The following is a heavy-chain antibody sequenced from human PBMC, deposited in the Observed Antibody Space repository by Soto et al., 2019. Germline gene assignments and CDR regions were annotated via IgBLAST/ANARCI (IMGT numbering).Heavy chain of an antibody. CDR2: ISDDGSNK. CDR1: GFTFSSYG. J-gene: IGHJ4*02. V-gene: IGHV3-30*18. Sequence: QVQLVESGGGVVQPGRSLRLSCAASGFTFSSYGMHWVRQAPGKGLEWVAVISDDGSNKYYADSVKGRFTISRDNSKNALYLQMNSLRAEDTAVYYCAKDGGGEAVAGTAEIDYWGQGTLVTVSS. D-gene: IGHD6-19*01. CDR3: AKDGGGEAVAGTAEIDY.